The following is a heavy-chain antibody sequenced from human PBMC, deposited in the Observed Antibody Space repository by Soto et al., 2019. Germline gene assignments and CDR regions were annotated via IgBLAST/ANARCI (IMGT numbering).Heavy chain of an antibody. J-gene: IGHJ4*02. CDR3: ARDMPYAAGSFAGCDY. Sequence: SETLSLTCTVSGDSITGSYWSLIRQPPGKTLEWIGYIYHSGTTTYNPSLKSRVSISVDTSKNQFSLRLTSVIAADTAVYYCARDMPYAAGSFAGCDYWGQGILITVSS. CDR1: GDSITGSY. V-gene: IGHV4-59*01. D-gene: IGHD3-16*01. CDR2: IYHSGTT.